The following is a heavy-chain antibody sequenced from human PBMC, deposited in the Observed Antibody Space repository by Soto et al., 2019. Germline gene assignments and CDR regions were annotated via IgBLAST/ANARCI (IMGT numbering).Heavy chain of an antibody. CDR3: AKRRGAGGHFDY. Sequence: DVQLLESGGGLVQPEGSLRLSCAASGFTFSSYAMGWVRQGPGKGLEWVAGVSIGGSTHYADSVRGRFTTSRDNSKNTQSRQMNSLTAEDTAVYFCAKRRGAGGHFDYWGQGALVTVSS. CDR2: VSIGGST. J-gene: IGHJ4*02. CDR1: GFTFSSYA. D-gene: IGHD2-15*01. V-gene: IGHV3-23*01.